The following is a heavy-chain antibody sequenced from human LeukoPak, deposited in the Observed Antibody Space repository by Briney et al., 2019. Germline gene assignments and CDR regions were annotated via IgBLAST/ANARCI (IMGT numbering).Heavy chain of an antibody. CDR3: ARGRMGQPIDY. Sequence: AAVKVSFKAAGYTFTIYYMHWVRQPPGQGLERMGIINPSGGSTSYAQKFQGRVTMTRDTSTSTVYMELSSLRSEDTAVYYCARGRMGQPIDYWGQGTLVTVSS. CDR1: GYTFTIYY. J-gene: IGHJ4*02. D-gene: IGHD3-16*01. CDR2: INPSGGST. V-gene: IGHV1-46*01.